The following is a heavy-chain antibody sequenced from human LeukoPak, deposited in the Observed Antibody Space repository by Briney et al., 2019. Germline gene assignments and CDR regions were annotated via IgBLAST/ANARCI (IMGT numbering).Heavy chain of an antibody. CDR2: IYHSGNT. Sequence: SETLSLTCTVSGDSVNSGAYYWSWLRQPPGRGLEWIGSIYHSGNTHYSPSLKSRVTISVDTSKNQFSLTLSSVTAADTAVYYCARGNIVGYSYGYLGFFDYWGQGTLVPVSS. V-gene: IGHV4-61*08. D-gene: IGHD5-18*01. J-gene: IGHJ4*02. CDR1: GDSVNSGAYY. CDR3: ARGNIVGYSYGYLGFFDY.